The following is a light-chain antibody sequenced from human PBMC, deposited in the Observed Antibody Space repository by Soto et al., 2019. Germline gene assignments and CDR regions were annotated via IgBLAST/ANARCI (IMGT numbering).Light chain of an antibody. J-gene: IGKJ3*01. CDR3: QQYGSSPFT. CDR1: QSVSGSC. Sequence: EIVLTQSPGTLSLSPGERATLSCRASQSVSGSCLAWYQQKPGQAPRLLTYGASSRATGIPGRFSGSGSGTDFTLTISRLEPEDGAVYYCQQYGSSPFTFGPGTKVDIK. V-gene: IGKV3-20*01. CDR2: GAS.